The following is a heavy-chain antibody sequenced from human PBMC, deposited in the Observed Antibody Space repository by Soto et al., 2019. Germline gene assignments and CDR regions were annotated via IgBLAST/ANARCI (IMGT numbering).Heavy chain of an antibody. D-gene: IGHD3-9*01. J-gene: IGHJ4*02. CDR2: INHSGST. CDR1: GGSFSGYY. CDR3: ARGVRYFDWLVFTSRGYYFDY. Sequence: SETLSLTCAVYGGSFSGYYWSWIRQPPGKGLEWIGEINHSGSTNYNPSLKSRVTISVDTSKNQFSLKLSSVTAADTAVYYCARGVRYFDWLVFTSRGYYFDYWGQGTLVTVSS. V-gene: IGHV4-34*01.